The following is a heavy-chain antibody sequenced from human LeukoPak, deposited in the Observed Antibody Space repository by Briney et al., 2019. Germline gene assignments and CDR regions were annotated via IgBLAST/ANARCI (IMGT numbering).Heavy chain of an antibody. J-gene: IGHJ5*02. CDR2: IWYDGSNK. D-gene: IGHD5-12*01. Sequence: GRSLRLSCAASGFIFRCYGMHWVRQAPGKGLEGGAVIWYDGSNKYYADSVKGRFTISRDNSKNTLYLQMNSLRAEDTAVYYCAKSQWNSGYDYTDWFDPWGQGTLVTVSS. V-gene: IGHV3-33*06. CDR3: AKSQWNSGYDYTDWFDP. CDR1: GFIFRCYG.